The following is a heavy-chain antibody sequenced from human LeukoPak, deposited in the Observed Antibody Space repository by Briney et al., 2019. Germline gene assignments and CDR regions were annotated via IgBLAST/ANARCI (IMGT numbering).Heavy chain of an antibody. CDR1: GGSINSYY. CDR3: ARNGRYDPLDY. CDR2: IYYSGTT. D-gene: IGHD3-16*01. V-gene: IGHV4-59*08. Sequence: SETLSLTCTVSGGSINSYYWSWIRQPPGEGLEWIGNIYYSGTTSYNPSLESRVIISVDTSKNQFSLKLSSVTAADTAVYYCARNGRYDPLDYWGQGTLVTVSS. J-gene: IGHJ4*02.